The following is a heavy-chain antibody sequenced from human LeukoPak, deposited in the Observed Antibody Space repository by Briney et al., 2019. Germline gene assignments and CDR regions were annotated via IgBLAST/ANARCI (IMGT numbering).Heavy chain of an antibody. CDR3: ARGRGDGWDYFDY. CDR2: ISSNGGST. V-gene: IGHV3-64*01. CDR1: GFTFSSYA. Sequence: PGGSLRLSCAASGFTFSSYAMHWVRQAPGKGLEYVSAISSNGGSTYYANSVKGRSTISRDNSKNTLYLQMSSLRAGDRAVYYCARGRGDGWDYFDYWGQGTLVTVSS. D-gene: IGHD3-16*01. J-gene: IGHJ4*02.